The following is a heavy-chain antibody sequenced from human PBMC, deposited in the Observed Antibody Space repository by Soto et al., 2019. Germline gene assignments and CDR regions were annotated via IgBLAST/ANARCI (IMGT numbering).Heavy chain of an antibody. CDR3: AKPLLGGGYYFDY. J-gene: IGHJ4*02. CDR2: ISYDGSNK. V-gene: IGHV3-30*18. D-gene: IGHD3-10*01. CDR1: GFTFSSYG. Sequence: PGGSLRLSCAASGFTFSSYGMHWVRQAPGKGLEWVAVISYDGSNKYYADSVKGRFTISRDNSKNTLYLQMNSLRAEDTAVYYCAKPLLGGGYYFDYWGQGTLVTVSS.